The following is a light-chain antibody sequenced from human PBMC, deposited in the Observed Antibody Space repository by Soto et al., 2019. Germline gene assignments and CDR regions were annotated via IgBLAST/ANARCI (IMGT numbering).Light chain of an antibody. CDR3: QQRSNWPTT. CDR1: QTISTH. Sequence: DIVLTQSPATLSLSPGERATLSCRASQTISTHLAWYQQKPGQAPRLLIYGASYRATGIPARISGSGSGTDFTLTISGLEPEDFAVYYCQQRSNWPTTFGQGTRLDIK. CDR2: GAS. J-gene: IGKJ5*01. V-gene: IGKV3-11*01.